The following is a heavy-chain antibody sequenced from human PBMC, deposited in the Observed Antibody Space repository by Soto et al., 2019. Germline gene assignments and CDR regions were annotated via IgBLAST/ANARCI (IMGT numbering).Heavy chain of an antibody. J-gene: IGHJ6*02. CDR3: ASTVSAV. CDR1: GFVFSSYS. Sequence: DVQLVESGGGLVQPGGSLRISCVGSGFVFSSYSINWVRQAPGKGPEWLSYISSRGTAIYYADSVRGRFTISRDNDNNSVFLQMNNLRAEYTATYYCASTVSAVWGQGTTVTVSS. CDR2: ISSRGTAI. V-gene: IGHV3-48*03.